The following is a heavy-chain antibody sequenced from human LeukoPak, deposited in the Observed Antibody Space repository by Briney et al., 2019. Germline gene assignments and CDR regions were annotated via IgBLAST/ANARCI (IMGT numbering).Heavy chain of an antibody. CDR2: IRYDGSNK. CDR1: GFTFSSYG. CDR3: AKEGTSVYLSSGDY. J-gene: IGHJ4*02. V-gene: IGHV3-30*02. D-gene: IGHD6-19*01. Sequence: PGGSLRLSCAASGFTFSSYGMHWVRQAPGKGLEWVAFIRYDGSNKYYADSVKGRFTISRDNSKNTLYLQMNSLRAEDTAVYYCAKEGTSVYLSSGDYWGQGTLVTVSS.